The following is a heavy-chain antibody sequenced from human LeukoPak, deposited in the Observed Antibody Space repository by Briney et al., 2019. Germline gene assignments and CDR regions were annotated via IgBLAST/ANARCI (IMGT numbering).Heavy chain of an antibody. V-gene: IGHV3-74*03. J-gene: IGHJ4*02. CDR3: ARQYYHDSSGYPFDY. D-gene: IGHD3-22*01. CDR1: GFTFNSYA. Sequence: GGSLRLSCAASGFTFNSYAMSWVRQAPGKGLVWVSRINSDGSSTKYADSVKGRFTMSRDNAKNTLYLQMNRLRAEDTAVYYCARQYYHDSSGYPFDYWGQGTLVTVSS. CDR2: INSDGSST.